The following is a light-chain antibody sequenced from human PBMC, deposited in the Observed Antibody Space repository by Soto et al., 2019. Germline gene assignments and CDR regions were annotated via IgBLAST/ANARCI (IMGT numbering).Light chain of an antibody. CDR3: AAWDDSLNGVV. Sequence: QSVLTQPPSASGTPGQRVTISCSGSSSNIGRNTVNWYQQLPGTAPKLLIYSNNQRPSGVPDRFSGSKSVTSASLAISGLQSEHEADYYCAAWDDSLNGVVFGGGTKLTVL. J-gene: IGLJ2*01. CDR2: SNN. CDR1: SSNIGRNT. V-gene: IGLV1-44*01.